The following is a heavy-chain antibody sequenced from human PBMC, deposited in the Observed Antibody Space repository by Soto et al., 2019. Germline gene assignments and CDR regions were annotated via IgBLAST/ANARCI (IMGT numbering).Heavy chain of an antibody. CDR3: AHSIRAYYYDSSGYEMSYWYCDL. J-gene: IGHJ2*01. Sequence: SGPTLVNPTQTLTLTCTFSGFSLSTSGVGVGWIRQPPGKALEWLALIYWNDDKRYSPSLKSRLTITKDTSKNQVVLTMTNMDHVDTATYYCAHSIRAYYYDSSGYEMSYWYCDLWGRGPLVTVSS. D-gene: IGHD3-22*01. CDR2: IYWNDDK. CDR1: GFSLSTSGVG. V-gene: IGHV2-5*01.